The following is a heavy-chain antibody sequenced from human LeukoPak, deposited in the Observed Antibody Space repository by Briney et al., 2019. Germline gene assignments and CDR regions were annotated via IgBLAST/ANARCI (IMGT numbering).Heavy chain of an antibody. CDR1: GFTFRNYG. D-gene: IGHD3-10*01. CDR3: ATLRFGSGSYYADY. J-gene: IGHJ4*02. CDR2: ISYDGSNK. V-gene: IGHV3-30*03. Sequence: PGGSLRLSFAASGFTFRNYGMHWVRQAPGKGLEWVSIISYDGSNKYYADTVKGRFTISRDNSQSTLYLQMNSLRTEDTAIYFCATLRFGSGSYYADYWGQGTQVTVSS.